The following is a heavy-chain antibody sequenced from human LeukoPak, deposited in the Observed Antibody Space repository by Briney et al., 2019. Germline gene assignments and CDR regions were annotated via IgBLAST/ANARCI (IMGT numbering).Heavy chain of an antibody. CDR2: INHSGST. J-gene: IGHJ5*02. Sequence: SETLSLTCAVYGGSSSGYYWSWIRQPPGKGLEWIGEINHSGSTNYNPSLKSRVTISVDTSKNQFSLKLSSVTAADTAVYYCARRGGRGYSYGFLGGNWFDPWGQGTLVTVSS. CDR1: GGSSSGYY. V-gene: IGHV4-34*01. D-gene: IGHD5-18*01. CDR3: ARRGGRGYSYGFLGGNWFDP.